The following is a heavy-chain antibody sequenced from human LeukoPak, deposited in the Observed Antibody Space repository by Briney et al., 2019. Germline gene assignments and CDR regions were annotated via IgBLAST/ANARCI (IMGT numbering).Heavy chain of an antibody. J-gene: IGHJ3*02. V-gene: IGHV1-46*01. D-gene: IGHD2-2*01. CDR1: GYTFTSYY. CDR3: ARGWGLGYCSSTSCYPDAFDI. CDR2: INPSGGST. Sequence: ASVKVSCKASGYTFTSYYMHWVRQAPGQGLEWMGIINPSGGSTSYAQKFQGRVTMTRDTSTSTVYMELSSLRSEDTAVYYCARGWGLGYCSSTSCYPDAFDIWGQGTMVTVSS.